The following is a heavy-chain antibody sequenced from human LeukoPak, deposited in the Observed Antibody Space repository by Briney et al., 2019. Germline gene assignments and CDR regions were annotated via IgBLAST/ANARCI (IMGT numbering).Heavy chain of an antibody. J-gene: IGHJ6*03. CDR2: INNDGSST. CDR1: GFTFSSYW. V-gene: IGHV3-74*01. Sequence: PGGSLRLSCGASGFTFSSYWMHWVRQAPGKGLVWVSRINNDGSSTSYADSVQGRFTISRDNAKNTLYLQTNSLRAEDTALYYCARVARGDYYYYYMDVWGKGTTVTVSS. D-gene: IGHD3-10*01. CDR3: ARVARGDYYYYYMDV.